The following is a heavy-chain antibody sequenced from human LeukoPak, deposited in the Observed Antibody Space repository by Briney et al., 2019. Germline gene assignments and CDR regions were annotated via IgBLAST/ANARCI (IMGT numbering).Heavy chain of an antibody. CDR3: AKSKGYGLIDI. V-gene: IGHV4-39*07. J-gene: IGHJ3*02. D-gene: IGHD2/OR15-2a*01. CDR1: SGSISTSNYY. CDR2: IFYSGST. Sequence: SETLSLTCTVSSGSISTSNYYWRWVRQPPGKALEWIGNIFYSGSTYYSPSLKSRVTISLDTSRNQFSLKLNSVSAADTAVYYCAKSKGYGLIDIWGQGTMVTVSS.